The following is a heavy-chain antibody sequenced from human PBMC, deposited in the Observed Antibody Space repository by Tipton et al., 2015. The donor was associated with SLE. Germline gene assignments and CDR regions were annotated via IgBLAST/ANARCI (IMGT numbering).Heavy chain of an antibody. Sequence: LVQSGGEVKKPGASVKVSCKASGYTFSNYGISWVRQAPGQGLEWMGWISPYNGNTNYAQKLQGRVALTTDTSTSTAYMELRSLRSDDTAVYYCARGDYYDGSGHYPGDYWGQGTLVTVPS. J-gene: IGHJ4*02. CDR1: GYTFSNYG. D-gene: IGHD3-22*01. CDR3: ARGDYYDGSGHYPGDY. V-gene: IGHV1-18*01. CDR2: ISPYNGNT.